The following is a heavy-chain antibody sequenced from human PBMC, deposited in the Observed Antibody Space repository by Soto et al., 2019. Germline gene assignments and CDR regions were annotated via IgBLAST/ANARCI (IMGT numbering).Heavy chain of an antibody. D-gene: IGHD4-4*01. CDR1: GGSISSGEYY. V-gene: IGHV4-31*03. Sequence: PSETLSLTCTVSGGSISSGEYYWSWLRQHPQKGLEWIGYIYYTGSAYYNPSLKSRVTISVDTSKNQFSLRVNSVTAADTAVYYCARDFHTALTKHWFDPWCQGTLVTVSS. J-gene: IGHJ5*02. CDR2: IYYTGSA. CDR3: ARDFHTALTKHWFDP.